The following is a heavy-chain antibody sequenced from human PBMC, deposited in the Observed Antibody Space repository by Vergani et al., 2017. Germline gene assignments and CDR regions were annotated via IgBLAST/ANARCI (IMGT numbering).Heavy chain of an antibody. CDR3: AKDHPYCSGGSCYGFFGY. Sequence: QVQLVESGGGVVQPGRSLRLSCAASGFTFSSYGMHWVRQAPGKGLEWVAVISYDGSNKYYADSVKGRFTISRDNSKNTLYLQMNSLRAEDTAVYYCAKDHPYCSGGSCYGFFGYWGQGTLVTVSS. CDR1: GFTFSSYG. CDR2: ISYDGSNK. D-gene: IGHD2-15*01. V-gene: IGHV3-30*18. J-gene: IGHJ4*02.